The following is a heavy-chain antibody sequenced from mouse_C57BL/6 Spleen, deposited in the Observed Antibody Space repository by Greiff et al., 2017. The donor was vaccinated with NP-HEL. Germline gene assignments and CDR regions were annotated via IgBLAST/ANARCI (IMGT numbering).Heavy chain of an antibody. D-gene: IGHD1-1*01. CDR2: ISGGGGNT. J-gene: IGHJ3*01. CDR3: ARQSSYGCWFAY. CDR1: GFTFSSYT. V-gene: IGHV5-9*01. Sequence: EVMLVESGGGLVKPGGSLKLSCAASGFTFSSYTMSWVRQTPEKRLEWVATISGGGGNTYYPDSVKGRFTISRDNAKNTLYLQMSSLRSEDTALYYCARQSSYGCWFAYWGQGTLVTVSA.